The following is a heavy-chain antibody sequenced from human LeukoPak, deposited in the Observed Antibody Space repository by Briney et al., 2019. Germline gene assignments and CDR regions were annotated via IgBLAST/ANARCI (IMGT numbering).Heavy chain of an antibody. J-gene: IGHJ4*02. V-gene: IGHV3-30*18. D-gene: IGHD2-2*01. CDR1: GSTFSSYG. Sequence: GGSLRLSCAASGSTFSSYGMHWVRQAPGKGLEWVAVISYDGSNKYYAHSLKGRFTISRDNSKNTLYLQMNRLRAEDTAVYYCVKRVACSGTRCSLAMDYWGQGTLVTVS. CDR3: VKRVACSGTRCSLAMDY. CDR2: ISYDGSNK.